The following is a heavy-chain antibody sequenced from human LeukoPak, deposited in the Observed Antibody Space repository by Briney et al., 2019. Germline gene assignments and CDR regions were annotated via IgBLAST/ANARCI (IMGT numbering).Heavy chain of an antibody. CDR1: GFTVSSNY. V-gene: IGHV3-53*01. D-gene: IGHD6-13*01. CDR3: ARGPGYSSSWYMAY. CDR2: IYSGGST. J-gene: IGHJ4*02. Sequence: PGGSLRLSCAASGFTVSSNYMSWVRQAPGKGLEWVSVIYSGGSTYYADSVKGRFTISRDNSKNTLYLQMNSLRAEDTAVYYCARGPGYSSSWYMAYWGQGTLVTVSS.